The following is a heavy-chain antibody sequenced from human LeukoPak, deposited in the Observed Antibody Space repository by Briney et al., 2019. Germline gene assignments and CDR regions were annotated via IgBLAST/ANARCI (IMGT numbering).Heavy chain of an antibody. Sequence: WASVKVSCKASGYTFTGYYMHWVRQAPGQGLEWMGWISAYNGNTNYAQKLQGRVTMTTDTSTSTAYMELRSLRSDDTAVYYCARLVNDCSSTSCYNWFDPWGQGTLVTVSS. CDR1: GYTFTGYY. J-gene: IGHJ5*02. V-gene: IGHV1-18*04. CDR3: ARLVNDCSSTSCYNWFDP. D-gene: IGHD2-2*01. CDR2: ISAYNGNT.